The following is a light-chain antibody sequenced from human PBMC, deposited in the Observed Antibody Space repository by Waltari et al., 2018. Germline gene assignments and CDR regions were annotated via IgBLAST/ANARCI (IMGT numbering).Light chain of an antibody. CDR2: DVS. J-gene: IGLJ1*01. Sequence: QSALTQPASVSGSPGQSITTPSSATDTDVSAYDFVPWYQQHPGKAPHLIIYDVSNRPSGISNRFSASKSGNTASLTISGLQAEDEADYYCSSYTTSSAPGVFGTGTRVTVL. CDR3: SSYTTSSAPGV. V-gene: IGLV2-14*03. CDR1: DTDVSAYDF.